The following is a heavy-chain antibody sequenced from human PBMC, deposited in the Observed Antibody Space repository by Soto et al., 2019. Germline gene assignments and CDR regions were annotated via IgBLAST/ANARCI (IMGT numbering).Heavy chain of an antibody. J-gene: IGHJ6*02. CDR3: ARGKGTSVYYYYGMDV. V-gene: IGHV4-4*07. D-gene: IGHD2-2*01. Sequence: SETLSLTCTVSGGAISGYYWTWIRQSAGKGLEWIGRIYSSGGTKYNPPLKSRVTMSLDTSKNQFSLKLSSVTAADTAVYYCARGKGTSVYYYYGMDVWGQGTTVTVSS. CDR2: IYSSGGT. CDR1: GGAISGYY.